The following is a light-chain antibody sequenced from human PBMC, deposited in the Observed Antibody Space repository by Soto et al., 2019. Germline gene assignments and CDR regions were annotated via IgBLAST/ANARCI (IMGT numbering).Light chain of an antibody. CDR2: DAS. J-gene: IGKJ5*01. CDR1: QSLRSN. V-gene: IGKV3D-15*01. Sequence: EIVLTQSPGTLSVSPGERATLSCTASQSLRSNFLAWYQQKPGQAPRLLIYDASSRAAGIPDRFSGSGSGTECTLTISSLQAEDSGVYYWQQYNKWPAEITFGQGTRLEI. CDR3: QQYNKWPAEIT.